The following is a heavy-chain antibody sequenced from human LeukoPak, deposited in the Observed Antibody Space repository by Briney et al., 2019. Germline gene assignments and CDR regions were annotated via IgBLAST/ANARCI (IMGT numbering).Heavy chain of an antibody. V-gene: IGHV1-18*01. J-gene: IGHJ4*02. CDR1: GYTFTSYG. Sequence: ASGKVSCKASGYTFTSYGISWVRQAPGQGLEWMGWISAYNGNTNYAQKLQGRVTMTTDTSTSTAYMELRSLRSDDTAVYYCARAYYYDSSGYSEPFDYWGQGTLVTVSS. CDR2: ISAYNGNT. D-gene: IGHD3-22*01. CDR3: ARAYYYDSSGYSEPFDY.